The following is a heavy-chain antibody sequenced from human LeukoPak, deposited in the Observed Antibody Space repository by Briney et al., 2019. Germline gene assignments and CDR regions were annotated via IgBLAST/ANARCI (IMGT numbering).Heavy chain of an antibody. CDR3: AKEYSSSGYFDY. J-gene: IGHJ4*02. D-gene: IGHD6-13*01. CDR1: GFTFSTYA. Sequence: RGSLRLSCTASGFTFSTYAISWVCQAPGKGLEWVSAISGSGGKTYYTDSVKGRFTITRDNSKNTLYLQMNSLRAEDTAVYYCAKEYSSSGYFDYWGQGTLVTVSS. V-gene: IGHV3-23*01. CDR2: ISGSGGKT.